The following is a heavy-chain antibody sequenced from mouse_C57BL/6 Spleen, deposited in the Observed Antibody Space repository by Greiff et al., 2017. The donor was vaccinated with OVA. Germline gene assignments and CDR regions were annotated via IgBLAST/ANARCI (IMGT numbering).Heavy chain of an antibody. CDR1: GYTFTDYE. J-gene: IGHJ2*01. V-gene: IGHV1-15*01. D-gene: IGHD4-1*01. Sequence: VQLQQSGAELVRPGASVTLSCKASGYTFTDYEMHWVKQTPVHGLEWIGAIDPETGGTAYNQKFKGKAILTADKSSSTAYMELRSLTPEDSAVYYCTRETGTDYWGQGTTLTVSS. CDR3: TRETGTDY. CDR2: IDPETGGT.